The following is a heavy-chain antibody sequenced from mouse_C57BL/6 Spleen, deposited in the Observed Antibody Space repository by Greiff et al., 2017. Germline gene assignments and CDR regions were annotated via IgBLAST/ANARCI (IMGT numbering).Heavy chain of an antibody. CDR3: VRDGNYYDSSSPYAMDY. CDR2: IRSKSSNYAT. CDR1: GFTFNTYA. D-gene: IGHD1-1*01. Sequence: EVKLQESGGGLVQPKGSLKLSCAASGFTFNTYAMHWVRQAPGKGLEWVARIRSKSSNYATYYADSVKDSFTISRDDSQSMLYLQMNKLKTEETAMDDCVRDGNYYDSSSPYAMDYWGQGTSVTVSS. J-gene: IGHJ4*01. V-gene: IGHV10-3*01.